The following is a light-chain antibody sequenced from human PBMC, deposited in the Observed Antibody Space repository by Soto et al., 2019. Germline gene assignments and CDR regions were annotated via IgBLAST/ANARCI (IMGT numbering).Light chain of an antibody. J-gene: IGKJ2*01. Sequence: EIVLTQSPGTLSLSPGERATLSCRASQSVSSSYLAWYQQKPGQAPRLLIYGASSRATGIPDRFSGSGSGTDFTLTISRPEPEDFAVYYCQLYGSSPRYTFGQGTKLEIK. CDR2: GAS. CDR1: QSVSSSY. CDR3: QLYGSSPRYT. V-gene: IGKV3-20*01.